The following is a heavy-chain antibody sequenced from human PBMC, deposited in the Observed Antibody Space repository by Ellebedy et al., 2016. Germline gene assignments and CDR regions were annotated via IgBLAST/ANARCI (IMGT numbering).Heavy chain of an antibody. CDR1: GFTFSSYA. V-gene: IGHV3-30*03. CDR3: ARDFNGDSSGYYHGYFDL. J-gene: IGHJ2*01. CDR2: ISYDGSNK. D-gene: IGHD3-22*01. Sequence: GGSLRLSCAASGFTFSSYAMHWVRQAPGKGLEWVSVISYDGSNKYFPDSVKGRFTISRDNSKNTLYLQMNSLRAEDTAVYYCARDFNGDSSGYYHGYFDLWGRGTLVTVSA.